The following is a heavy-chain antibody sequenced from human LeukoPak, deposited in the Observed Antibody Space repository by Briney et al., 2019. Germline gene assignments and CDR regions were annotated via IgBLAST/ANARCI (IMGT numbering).Heavy chain of an antibody. CDR3: ARDSVKKGSGYYYDY. J-gene: IGHJ4*02. CDR1: GFTFSSYW. V-gene: IGHV3-74*01. D-gene: IGHD3-22*01. Sequence: GGSLRLSCAASGFTFSSYWMHWVRHAPGKGLVWVSRINSDGSSTSYADSVKGRFTISRDNAKNTLYLQMNSLRAEDTAVYYCARDSVKKGSGYYYDYWGQGTLVTVSS. CDR2: INSDGSST.